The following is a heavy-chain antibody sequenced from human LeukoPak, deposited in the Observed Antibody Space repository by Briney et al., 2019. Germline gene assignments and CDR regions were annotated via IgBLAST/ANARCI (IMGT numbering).Heavy chain of an antibody. CDR2: ISSSSSYI. J-gene: IGHJ4*02. CDR1: GFTFSSYS. D-gene: IGHD6-13*01. Sequence: PGGSLRLSCAASGFTFSSYSMNWVRQAPGKGLEWVSSISSSSSYIYYADSVKGRFTISRDNAKNSLYLQMNSLRAEDTAVYYWARGRIAAGSIRAQIFDYWGQGTLVTVSS. V-gene: IGHV3-21*01. CDR3: ARGRIAAGSIRAQIFDY.